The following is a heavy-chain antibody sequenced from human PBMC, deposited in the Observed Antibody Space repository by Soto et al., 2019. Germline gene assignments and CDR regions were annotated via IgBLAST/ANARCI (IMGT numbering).Heavy chain of an antibody. V-gene: IGHV3-30-3*01. CDR3: ARCDSSGYGAFDI. CDR2: ISYDGSNK. D-gene: IGHD3-22*01. CDR1: GFTFSDYA. Sequence: GGSLRLSCAASGFTFSDYAMHWVRQAPGKGLEWVAVISYDGSNKYYADSVKGRFTISRDNSKNTLYLQMNSLRAEDTAVYYCARCDSSGYGAFDIWGQGTMVTVSS. J-gene: IGHJ3*02.